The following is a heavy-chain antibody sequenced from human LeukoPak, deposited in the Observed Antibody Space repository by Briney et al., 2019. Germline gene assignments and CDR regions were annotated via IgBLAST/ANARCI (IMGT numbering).Heavy chain of an antibody. Sequence: GGSLRLSCAASGFTFRSYAMSWVRQAPGKGLEWVSAISGSGDTTYYADSVKGRFTISRDNSKNTLYLQMNSLRAEDTAVYYCAKEGCSGGSCYHDAFDIWGQGTMVTVSS. D-gene: IGHD2-15*01. CDR1: GFTFRSYA. CDR2: ISGSGDTT. CDR3: AKEGCSGGSCYHDAFDI. J-gene: IGHJ3*02. V-gene: IGHV3-23*01.